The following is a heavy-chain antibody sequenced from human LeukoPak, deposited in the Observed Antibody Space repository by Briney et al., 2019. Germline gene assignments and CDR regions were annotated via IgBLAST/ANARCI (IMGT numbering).Heavy chain of an antibody. D-gene: IGHD2-8*02. CDR2: MFHSSSA. J-gene: IGHJ4*02. CDR1: GGSISTSDYF. CDR3: ARRSPVWSSYYFDY. V-gene: IGHV4-39*01. Sequence: SETLSLTCTISGGSISTSDYFWGWIRQPPGRGLEWIGSMFHSSSAYYSPSLKSRVTISLGPSRNQFSLKLSSVTAADTAVYYCARRSPVWSSYYFDYWGQGTLVTVSS.